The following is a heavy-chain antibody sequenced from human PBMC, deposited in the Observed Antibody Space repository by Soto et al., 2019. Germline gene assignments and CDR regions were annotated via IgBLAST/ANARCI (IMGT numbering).Heavy chain of an antibody. Sequence: SETLSLTCAVYGGSFSGYYWSWIRQPPGKGLEWIGEITHSGSTNYNPSLKSRVTISVDTSKNQFSMKLRSVTAADTAVYYCARAEIVVVPAAHYYYYYMDVWGKGTTVTVSS. J-gene: IGHJ6*03. CDR3: ARAEIVVVPAAHYYYYYMDV. D-gene: IGHD2-2*01. CDR2: ITHSGST. V-gene: IGHV4-34*01. CDR1: GGSFSGYY.